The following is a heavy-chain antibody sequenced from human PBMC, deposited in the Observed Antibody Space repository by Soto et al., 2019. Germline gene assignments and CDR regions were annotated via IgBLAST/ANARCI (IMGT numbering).Heavy chain of an antibody. CDR1: ELTFSSYA. CDR2: ISGSGGST. J-gene: IGHJ3*02. Sequence: GGSMRLSCAASELTFSSYAMSWVRQAQGKGLEWVSAISGSGGSTYYADSVKGRFTISRDNSKNTLYLQMNSLRAEDTAVYYCAKDYVAVAGTLDAFDIRGQGTRVTVS. CDR3: AKDYVAVAGTLDAFDI. D-gene: IGHD6-19*01. V-gene: IGHV3-23*01.